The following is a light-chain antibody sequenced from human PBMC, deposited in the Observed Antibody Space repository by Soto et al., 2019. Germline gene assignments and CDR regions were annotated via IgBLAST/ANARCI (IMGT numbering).Light chain of an antibody. J-gene: IGKJ1*01. CDR3: QQSKNGPRT. CDR1: QSVRRY. V-gene: IGKV3-11*01. CDR2: NXS. Sequence: EIVLTPPPGTLSLXPGERATLYCRSSQSVRRYXXCYQQXXGXAPRXXXANXSNMATGSPARFSGSGSVTQFTLTISSLHSEDFAVYYFQQSKNGPRTFGQGTKVDIK.